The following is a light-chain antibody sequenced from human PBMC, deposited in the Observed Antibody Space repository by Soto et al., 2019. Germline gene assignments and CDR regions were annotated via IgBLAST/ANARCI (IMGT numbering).Light chain of an antibody. CDR2: EVN. J-gene: IGLJ2*01. CDR3: SSYTSSSTLV. V-gene: IGLV2-14*01. CDR1: SSDVGAYKY. Sequence: QSVLTQPGSVSGSPGQSITFSCTGTSSDVGAYKYVSWYQQHPGKVPKLMIYEVNNRPSGVSNRFSGSKSGNTASLTISGLQAEDEADYYCSSYTSSSTLVFGGGTKLTVL.